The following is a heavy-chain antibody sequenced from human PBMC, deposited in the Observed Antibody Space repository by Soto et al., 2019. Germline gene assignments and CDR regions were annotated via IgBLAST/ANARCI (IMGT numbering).Heavy chain of an antibody. V-gene: IGHV1-69*01. CDR1: GGTFSSYA. CDR2: IIPIFGTA. J-gene: IGHJ4*02. Sequence: QVQLVQSGAEVKKPGSSVKVSCKASGGTFSSYAISWVRQAPGQGLEWMGGIIPIFGTANYAQKFQGRVTINADESTSTAYMELSSLRSEDTAVYYCARWVGVGYCSGGSCYPPSVYFDYWGQGTLVTVSS. D-gene: IGHD2-15*01. CDR3: ARWVGVGYCSGGSCYPPSVYFDY.